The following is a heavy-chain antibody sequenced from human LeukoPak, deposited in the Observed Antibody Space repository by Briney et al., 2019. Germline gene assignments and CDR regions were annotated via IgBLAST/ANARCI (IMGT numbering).Heavy chain of an antibody. V-gene: IGHV3-30*02. CDR3: ARDTYSGTYLDY. J-gene: IGHJ4*02. CDR2: IRYDGSNK. D-gene: IGHD1-26*01. Sequence: GGSLRLSCAASGFTFSSYGMHWVRQAPGKGLEWVAFIRYDGSNKYYADSVKGRFTISRDNAKNSLYLQMNSLTAEDTAVYYCARDTYSGTYLDYWGQGTLVTVSS. CDR1: GFTFSSYG.